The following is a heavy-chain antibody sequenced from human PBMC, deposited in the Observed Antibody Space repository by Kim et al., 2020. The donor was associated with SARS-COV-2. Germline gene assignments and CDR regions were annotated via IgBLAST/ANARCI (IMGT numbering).Heavy chain of an antibody. CDR2: ISAYNGNT. V-gene: IGHV1-18*01. CDR1: GYTFITYG. CDR3: AREESVVTPNWYFDI. J-gene: IGHJ2*01. Sequence: ASVKVSCKACGYTFITYGISWVRQAPGQGLEWMGWISAYNGNTNYAQKFQGRVTMTTDTSTSTAYMELRSLRSDDTAVYYCAREESVVTPNWYFDIWGRG. D-gene: IGHD2-21*02.